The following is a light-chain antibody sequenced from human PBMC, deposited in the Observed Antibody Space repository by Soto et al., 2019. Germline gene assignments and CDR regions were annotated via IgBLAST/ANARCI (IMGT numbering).Light chain of an antibody. V-gene: IGKV3-15*01. CDR1: QSVSSN. J-gene: IGKJ1*01. CDR3: QQYNNWPPWT. Sequence: EIVMTQSPATLSVSAGERATLSCRASQSVSSNLACYQQKPVQAPRLLIYGASTRATGIPARFSGSGSGTEFTLTISSLQSEDFAVYYCQQYNNWPPWTFGQGTKVDI. CDR2: GAS.